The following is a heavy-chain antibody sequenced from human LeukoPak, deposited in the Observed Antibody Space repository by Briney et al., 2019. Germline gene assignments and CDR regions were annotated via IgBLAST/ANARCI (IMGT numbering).Heavy chain of an antibody. J-gene: IGHJ6*03. V-gene: IGHV1-2*02. CDR1: GYTLTGYY. CDR2: INPNSGGT. CDR3: ASGASTVAYYYYYYMDV. D-gene: IGHD4-23*01. Sequence: ASVKVSCKASGYTLTGYYMHWVRQAPGQGLEWMGWINPNSGGTNYAQKFQGRVTMTRDTSISTAYMELSRLRSDDTAVYYCASGASTVAYYYYYYMDVWGKGTTVTVSS.